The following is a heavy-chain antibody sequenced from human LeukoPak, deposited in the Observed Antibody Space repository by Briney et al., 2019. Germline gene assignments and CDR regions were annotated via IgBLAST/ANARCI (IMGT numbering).Heavy chain of an antibody. CDR3: AREPHYYGSGSYFDY. J-gene: IGHJ4*02. CDR2: INPSGGST. CDR1: GYTFTSYY. D-gene: IGHD3-10*01. V-gene: IGHV1-46*01. Sequence: ASVKVSCKASGYTFTSYYMHWVRQAPGQGLEWMGIINPSGGSTSYAQKFQGRVTMTRDTSTSTVYMELRSLRSDDTAVYYCAREPHYYGSGSYFDYWGQGTLVTVSS.